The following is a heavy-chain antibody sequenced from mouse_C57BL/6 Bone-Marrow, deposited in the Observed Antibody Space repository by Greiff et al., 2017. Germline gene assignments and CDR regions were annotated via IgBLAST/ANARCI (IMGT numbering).Heavy chain of an antibody. V-gene: IGHV1-69*01. Sequence: VQLQQPGAELVMPGASVKLSCKASGYTFSSYWMHWVKQRPGQGLEWIGEIDPSDSYTNSNQQFKGKSTFTVDKSSSTAYMQLSGQTSEYSAVNNWARLGGGDWGQGTTLTVSS. CDR1: GYTFSSYW. CDR2: IDPSDSYT. D-gene: IGHD1-1*02. J-gene: IGHJ2*01. CDR3: ARLGGGD.